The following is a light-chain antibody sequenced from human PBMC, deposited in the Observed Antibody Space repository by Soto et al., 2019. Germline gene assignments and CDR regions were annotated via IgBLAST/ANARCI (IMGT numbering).Light chain of an antibody. CDR2: GAS. V-gene: IGKV3-20*01. CDR3: QQYRSSPS. CDR1: QSVSSSY. Sequence: EIVLTQSPGTLSLSPGERATLSCRASQSVSSSYLAWYQQKPGQAPRLLIYGASSRATRIPDRFSGSGSGTDFPLPISRLEPDDFAVYYCQQYRSSPSFGPPTNVDIK. J-gene: IGKJ3*01.